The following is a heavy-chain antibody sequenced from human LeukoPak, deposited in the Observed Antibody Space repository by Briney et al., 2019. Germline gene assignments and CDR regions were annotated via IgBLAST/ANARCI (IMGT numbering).Heavy chain of an antibody. CDR1: GYTFTSYY. J-gene: IGHJ4*02. D-gene: IGHD2-2*01. CDR3: ARFGPDTGGFDY. Sequence: ASVKVSCKASGYTFTSYYMHWVRRAPGQGLEWMGIINPSGGSTSYAQKFQGRVTMTRDTSTSTVYMELSSLRSEDTAVYYCARFGPDTGGFDYWGQGTLVTVSS. V-gene: IGHV1-46*01. CDR2: INPSGGST.